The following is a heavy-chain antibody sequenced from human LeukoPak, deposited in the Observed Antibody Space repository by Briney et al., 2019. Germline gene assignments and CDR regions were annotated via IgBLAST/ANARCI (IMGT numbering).Heavy chain of an antibody. CDR1: GYTFTSYA. Sequence: GASVKVSCKASGYTFTSYAMHWVRQAPGQRLEWMGWINAGNGNTKYSQEFQGRVTITRDTSASTAYMELSSLRSEDTAVYYCATTYYYGSGSYRSYGMDVWGQGTTVTVSS. D-gene: IGHD3-10*01. J-gene: IGHJ6*02. V-gene: IGHV1-3*01. CDR3: ATTYYYGSGSYRSYGMDV. CDR2: INAGNGNT.